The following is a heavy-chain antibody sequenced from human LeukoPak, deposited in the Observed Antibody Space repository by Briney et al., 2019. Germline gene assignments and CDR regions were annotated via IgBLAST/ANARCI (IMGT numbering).Heavy chain of an antibody. Sequence: GGSLRLSCAASGFTFSSYAMSWVRQAPGKGLEWVSAISGSGGSTYYADSVKGRFTISRDNSKNTLYLQMNSLRAEDTAVYYCAKDRGYCSSTRCPHHYFDYWGQGTLVTVSS. CDR2: ISGSGGST. J-gene: IGHJ4*02. CDR1: GFTFSSYA. CDR3: AKDRGYCSSTRCPHHYFDY. V-gene: IGHV3-23*01. D-gene: IGHD2-2*01.